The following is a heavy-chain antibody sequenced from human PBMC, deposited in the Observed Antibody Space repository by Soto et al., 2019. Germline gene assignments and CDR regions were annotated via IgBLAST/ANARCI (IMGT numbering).Heavy chain of an antibody. V-gene: IGHV3-21*01. J-gene: IGHJ6*02. D-gene: IGHD1-26*01. Sequence: GGSVRLSCAASGFTFSSYSMNWVRQGPGKGLEWVSSIRSSSSYIYYADSVKGRFTISRDNAKNSLYLQMNSLRAEDTAVYYCASANSESYYYGMDVRGQGTTVTVPS. CDR1: GFTFSSYS. CDR3: ASANSESYYYGMDV. CDR2: IRSSSSYI.